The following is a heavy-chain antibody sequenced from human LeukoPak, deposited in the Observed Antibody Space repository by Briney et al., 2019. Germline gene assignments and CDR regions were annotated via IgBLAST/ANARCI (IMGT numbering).Heavy chain of an antibody. Sequence: ASVKVSCKASGYTFTGYYMHWVRQAPGQGLEWMGWISPNSGDTNYVQSFQGRVTMTRDTSISTVYMELSRLRSDDTAVYYCSRGRGVYDGSGYYYSGDWGQGTLVTVSS. J-gene: IGHJ4*02. CDR1: GYTFTGYY. V-gene: IGHV1-2*02. CDR2: ISPNSGDT. CDR3: SRGRGVYDGSGYYYSGD. D-gene: IGHD3-22*01.